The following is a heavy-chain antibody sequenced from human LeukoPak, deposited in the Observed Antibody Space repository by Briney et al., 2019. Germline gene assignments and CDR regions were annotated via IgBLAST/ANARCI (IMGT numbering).Heavy chain of an antibody. CDR1: AWSFSGYY. D-gene: IGHD4/OR15-4a*01. J-gene: IGHJ6*02. CDR3: PSMTIKGRPTARRMDV. V-gene: IGHV4-34*01. Sequence: SETLSLTCAVYAWSFSGYYWNWIRQPPGKGLEWIGEINHSGSTNYNPSLKSRVTISVDTSKTQFSLKLISVAAADTAVYYFPSMTIKGRPTARRMDVWGQGTTVTVSS. CDR2: INHSGST.